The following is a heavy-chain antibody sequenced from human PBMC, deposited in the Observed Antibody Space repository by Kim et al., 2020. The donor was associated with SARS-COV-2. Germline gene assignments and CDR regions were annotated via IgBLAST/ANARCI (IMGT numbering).Heavy chain of an antibody. CDR2: IKSKGDGGTT. D-gene: IGHD5-18*01. V-gene: IGHV3-15*01. CDR1: GFTFTNTW. Sequence: GGSLRHSCAASGFTFTNTWMSWVRQTPGKGLEWVGRIKSKGDGGTTDYAAPVKGRFTISRDDSENMLYLQMNSLKTEDTAVYYCTTYSYGHFDCWGQGAL. CDR3: TTYSYGHFDC. J-gene: IGHJ4*02.